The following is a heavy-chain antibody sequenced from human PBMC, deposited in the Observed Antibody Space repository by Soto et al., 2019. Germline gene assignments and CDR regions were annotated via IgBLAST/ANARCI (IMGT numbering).Heavy chain of an antibody. J-gene: IGHJ4*02. CDR3: TTGDCSSTSCYADYFDY. CDR2: IKSKTDGGTT. V-gene: IGHV3-15*07. CDR1: GFTFSNAW. D-gene: IGHD2-2*01. Sequence: PGGSLRLSCAASGFTFSNAWMNWVRQAPGKGLEWVGRIKSKTDGGTTDYAAPVKGRFTISRDDSKNTLYLQKNSLKTEDTAVYYCTTGDCSSTSCYADYFDYWGQGTLVTVSS.